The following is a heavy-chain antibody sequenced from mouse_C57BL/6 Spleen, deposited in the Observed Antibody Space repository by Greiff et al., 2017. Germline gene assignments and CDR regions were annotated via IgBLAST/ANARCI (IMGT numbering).Heavy chain of an antibody. Sequence: QVQLQQSGAELVKPGASVKLSCKASGYTFTSYWMHWVKQRPGQGLEWIGMIHPNSGSTNYNEKFKSKATLTVDKSSSTAYMQLSSLTSEDSAVYYCARGRAYYYGSSSAWFAYWGQGSLVTVSA. CDR1: GYTFTSYW. D-gene: IGHD1-1*01. V-gene: IGHV1-64*01. CDR2: IHPNSGST. J-gene: IGHJ3*01. CDR3: ARGRAYYYGSSSAWFAY.